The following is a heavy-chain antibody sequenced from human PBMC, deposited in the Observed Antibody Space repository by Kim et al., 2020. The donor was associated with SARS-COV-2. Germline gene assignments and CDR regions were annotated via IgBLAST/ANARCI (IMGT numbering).Heavy chain of an antibody. CDR1: GFTFSDHY. CDR2: TRNKANSYTT. V-gene: IGHV3-72*01. CDR3: ARYTYYYDSSGYDDYWYFDL. Sequence: GGSLRLSCAASGFTFSDHYMDWVRQAPGKGLEWVGRTRNKANSYTTEYAASVKGRFTISRDDSKNSLYLQMNSLKTEDTAVYYCARYTYYYDSSGYDDYWYFDLWGRGTLVTVSS. D-gene: IGHD3-22*01. J-gene: IGHJ2*01.